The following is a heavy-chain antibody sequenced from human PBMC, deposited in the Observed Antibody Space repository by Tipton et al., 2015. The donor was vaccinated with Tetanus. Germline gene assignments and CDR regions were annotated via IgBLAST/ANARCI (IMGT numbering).Heavy chain of an antibody. CDR2: INHSGGT. Sequence: LRLSCAVSGGAFSGYYWSWIRQSPGEGLEWIGAINHSGGTNYNPSLRSRVTMSIDTSQKQVSLKLSSVTAADTAVYYCARPRGYSSGYFYYWGLGTLVPVSS. CDR3: ARPRGYSSGYFYY. J-gene: IGHJ4*02. V-gene: IGHV4-34*01. CDR1: GGAFSGYY. D-gene: IGHD3-22*01.